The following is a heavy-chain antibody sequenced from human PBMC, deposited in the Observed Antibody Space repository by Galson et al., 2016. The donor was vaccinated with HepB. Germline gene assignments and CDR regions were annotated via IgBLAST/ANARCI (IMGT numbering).Heavy chain of an antibody. D-gene: IGHD5-24*01. Sequence: SLRLSCAAAGFTFSHYGMHWVRQAPGKGLEWVALILYDGQSGSYADSVKVRVTISRDNSKNTLYLQMHSLRGEDTAVYYCAKGRWDFDSWGQGTLVTVSS. J-gene: IGHJ4*02. CDR1: GFTFSHYG. V-gene: IGHV3-30*18. CDR3: AKGRWDFDS. CDR2: ILYDGQSG.